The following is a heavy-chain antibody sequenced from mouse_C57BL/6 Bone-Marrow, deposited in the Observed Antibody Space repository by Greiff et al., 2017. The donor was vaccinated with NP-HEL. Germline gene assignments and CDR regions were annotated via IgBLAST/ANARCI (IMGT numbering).Heavy chain of an antibody. V-gene: IGHV1-50*01. CDR1: GYTFTSYC. J-gene: IGHJ2*01. CDR3: ARPGY. Sequence: VQLQQPGAELVKPGASVKLSCKASGYTFTSYCMQWVKQRPGQGLEWIGEIDPSDSYTNYNQKFKGKATLTVDTSSSTAYMQLSSLTSEDSAVYYCARPGYWGQGTTLTVSS. CDR2: IDPSDSYT.